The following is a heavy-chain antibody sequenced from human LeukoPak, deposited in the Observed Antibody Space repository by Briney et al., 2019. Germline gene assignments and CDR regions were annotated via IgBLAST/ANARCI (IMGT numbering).Heavy chain of an antibody. Sequence: QTGGSLRLSCTASGSTFGDYAMSWVRQAPGKGVGWGGFIRSKAYGGTTEYPASVKGRFTSSRDDSKSIAYLQMNSLKTEDTAVYYCTPDYGDYVVHYWGQGTLVTVSS. J-gene: IGHJ4*02. CDR3: TPDYGDYVVHY. CDR2: IRSKAYGGTT. CDR1: GSTFGDYA. V-gene: IGHV3-49*04. D-gene: IGHD4-17*01.